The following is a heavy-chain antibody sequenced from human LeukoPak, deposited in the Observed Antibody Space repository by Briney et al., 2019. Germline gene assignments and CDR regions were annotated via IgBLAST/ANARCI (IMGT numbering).Heavy chain of an antibody. Sequence: GGSLRLSCAASGFTFSSYSMNWVRQPPGKGLEWVSSISSSSSYIYYADSVKGRFTISRDNDKNSLYLPMNSLRAKDTAVYYCAREKDYDSSGYYSPFDYWGQGNLVTVSS. CDR3: AREKDYDSSGYYSPFDY. V-gene: IGHV3-21*01. J-gene: IGHJ4*02. CDR2: ISSSSSYI. CDR1: GFTFSSYS. D-gene: IGHD3-22*01.